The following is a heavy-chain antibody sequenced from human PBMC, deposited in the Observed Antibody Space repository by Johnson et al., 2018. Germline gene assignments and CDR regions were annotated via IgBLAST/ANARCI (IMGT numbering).Heavy chain of an antibody. V-gene: IGHV3-9*01. CDR3: AKGGWEVLKTYFQH. Sequence: EVQLVESGGGLVQPGRSLRLSCAASGFTFDDYAMHWVRQAPGKGLEWVSGISWNSGSIGYADSVKGRFTISRDNAKNSLYLQMNSLRAEDTALYYCAKGGWEVLKTYFQHWGQGTLVTVSS. CDR1: GFTFDDYA. J-gene: IGHJ1*01. D-gene: IGHD1-26*01. CDR2: ISWNSGSI.